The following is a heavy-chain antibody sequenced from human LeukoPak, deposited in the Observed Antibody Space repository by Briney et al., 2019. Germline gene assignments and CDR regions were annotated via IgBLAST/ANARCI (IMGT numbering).Heavy chain of an antibody. Sequence: SETLSLTCTVSGGSTSSDYWSWIRQSPVKGLEWVGYVYNSGDTGKNPSLKSRVTILLDTSKNQCSLKLTSVSAADTAVYYCARLKLGAYFDLWGRGTLVTVSS. CDR2: VYNSGDT. CDR3: ARLKLGAYFDL. D-gene: IGHD3-16*01. CDR1: GGSTSSDY. J-gene: IGHJ2*01. V-gene: IGHV4-59*08.